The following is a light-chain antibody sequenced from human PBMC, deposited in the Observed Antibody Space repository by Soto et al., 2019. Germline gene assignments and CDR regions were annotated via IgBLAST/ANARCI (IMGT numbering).Light chain of an antibody. CDR3: QKYGTSPFT. J-gene: IGKJ5*01. V-gene: IGKV3-20*01. CDR1: QRVGSNY. CDR2: TAS. Sequence: DIVLTQTPGTLSLSPGERATLSCRASQRVGSNYLAWYQQNPGQAPRILIHTASSRATGIPDRFSGSGYGTDFTLTISGLEPEDFAVYHCQKYGTSPFTFGQGTRLEIK.